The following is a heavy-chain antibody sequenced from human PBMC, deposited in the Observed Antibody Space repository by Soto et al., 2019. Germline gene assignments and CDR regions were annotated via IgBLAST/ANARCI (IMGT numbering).Heavy chain of an antibody. D-gene: IGHD2-2*01. CDR1: GYTFTSYA. V-gene: IGHV1-3*01. J-gene: IGHJ6*02. CDR2: INAGNGNT. CDR3: ARGGCSSTSCYYSYYYYGMDV. Sequence: ASVKVSCKASGYTFTSYAMHWVRQAPGQRLEWMGWINAGNGNTKYSQKFQGRVTITRDTSASTAYMELSSLRSEDTAVYYCARGGCSSTSCYYSYYYYGMDVWGQGTTVTVSS.